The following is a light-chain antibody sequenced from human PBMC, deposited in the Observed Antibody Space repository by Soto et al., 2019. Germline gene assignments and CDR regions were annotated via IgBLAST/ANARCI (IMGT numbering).Light chain of an antibody. Sequence: EIVMTQSPATLSVSPGERATLSCRASQSVNINLAWYQQKPGQAPRLLIYGASSRATGIPVRFSGSGSGTDFTLTISRLEPEDFAVYYCQRYGTSTTFGQGTKVDIK. CDR2: GAS. J-gene: IGKJ1*01. CDR1: QSVNIN. V-gene: IGKV3-20*01. CDR3: QRYGTSTT.